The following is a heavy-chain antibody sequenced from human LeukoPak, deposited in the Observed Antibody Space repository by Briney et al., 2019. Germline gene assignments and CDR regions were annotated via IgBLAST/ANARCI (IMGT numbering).Heavy chain of an antibody. CDR3: ARGTYSIKRSAYYYGMDV. CDR1: GGSISSGGYS. V-gene: IGHV4-30-2*01. D-gene: IGHD4-11*01. CDR2: IYHSGST. Sequence: KSSETLSLTCAVSGGSISSGGYSWSWIRQPPGKGLEWIGYIYHSGSTNYDPSLKSRVTISVDTSKNQFSLKLSSVTAADTAVYYCARGTYSIKRSAYYYGMDVWGQGTTVTVSS. J-gene: IGHJ6*02.